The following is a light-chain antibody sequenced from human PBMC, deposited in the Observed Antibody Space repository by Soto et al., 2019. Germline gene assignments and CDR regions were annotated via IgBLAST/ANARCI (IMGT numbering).Light chain of an antibody. CDR3: QQLYTLPFT. CDR1: HDISTF. V-gene: IGKV1-9*01. Sequence: DIQLTQSPSLLSASIGDRVTITFRASHDISTFLAWYQQKPGKAPKLLIYEASTLQSGVPSRFSGSGSGTEFTLTISGLPPEDFAAYHCQQLYTLPFTFGQGTRLEI. J-gene: IGKJ5*01. CDR2: EAS.